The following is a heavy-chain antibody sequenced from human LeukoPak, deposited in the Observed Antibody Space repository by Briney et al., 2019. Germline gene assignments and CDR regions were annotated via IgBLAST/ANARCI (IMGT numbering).Heavy chain of an antibody. CDR2: ISRSSSAI. V-gene: IGHV3-48*02. CDR3: ARDSGTYSTQY. CDR1: GFTFSSYS. Sequence: GGSLRLSCAASGFTFSSYSMNWVRQAPGKGLEGVSYISRSSSAIYYADSVKGRFTISRDDGKNSLYLQMNSLRDGDTAVYFCARDSGTYSTQYWGQGTLVTVSS. J-gene: IGHJ4*02. D-gene: IGHD1-26*01.